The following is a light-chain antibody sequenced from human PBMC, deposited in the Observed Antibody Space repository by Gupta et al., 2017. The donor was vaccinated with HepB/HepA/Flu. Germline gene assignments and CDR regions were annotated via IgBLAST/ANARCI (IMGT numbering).Light chain of an antibody. V-gene: IGKV1-9*01. CDR3: QQVNTYPRT. CDR1: QGIGSY. CDR2: AAS. J-gene: IGKJ1*01. Sequence: DIQLTQSPSFLSASVGDRVTITCRASQGIGSYLAWYQQRPGKALNLQIYAASTLQSGVPSRFSGSGSGTEFSLSISSLQPEDFATYYCQQVNTYPRTFGQGTKVEIK.